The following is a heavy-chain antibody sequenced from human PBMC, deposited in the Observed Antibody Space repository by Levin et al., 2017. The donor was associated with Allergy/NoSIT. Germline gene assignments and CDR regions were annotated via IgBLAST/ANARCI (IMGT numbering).Heavy chain of an antibody. CDR3: AKGPAGGSGSYPDY. J-gene: IGHJ4*02. Sequence: GGSLRLSCAASGFTFDDYAMHWVRQAPGKGLEWVSGISWNSGSIGYADSVKGRFTISRDNAKNSLYLQMNSLRAEDTALYYCAKGPAGGSGSYPDYWGQGTLVTVSS. CDR1: GFTFDDYA. V-gene: IGHV3-9*01. D-gene: IGHD3-10*01. CDR2: ISWNSGSI.